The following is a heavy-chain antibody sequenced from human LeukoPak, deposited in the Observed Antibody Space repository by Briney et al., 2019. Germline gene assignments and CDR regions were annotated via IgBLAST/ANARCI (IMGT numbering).Heavy chain of an antibody. V-gene: IGHV1-18*01. Sequence: ASVKVSCKASGYTFTGYGIAWVRQAPGEGLELVGWIAAYNGLTNYAQSLQDRLTLTRDTSTTTAFMELGNLTSDDTAIYFCARSYGLEADYWGRGTLVTISS. J-gene: IGHJ4*02. D-gene: IGHD3-16*02. CDR1: GYTFTGYG. CDR3: ARSYGLEADY. CDR2: IAAYNGLT.